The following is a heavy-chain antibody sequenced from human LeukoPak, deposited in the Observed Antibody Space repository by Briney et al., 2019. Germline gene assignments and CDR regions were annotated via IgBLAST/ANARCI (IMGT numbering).Heavy chain of an antibody. J-gene: IGHJ4*02. CDR2: ISYDGSNK. Sequence: PGRSLRLSCAASGFTFSSYGMHWVRQAPGKGLEWVAVISYDGSNKYYADSVKGRFTISRDNSKNTLYLQMNSLRAEDTAVYYCAREMGLNIVATFGYWGQGTLVTVSS. D-gene: IGHD5-12*01. CDR3: AREMGLNIVATFGY. V-gene: IGHV3-30*03. CDR1: GFTFSSYG.